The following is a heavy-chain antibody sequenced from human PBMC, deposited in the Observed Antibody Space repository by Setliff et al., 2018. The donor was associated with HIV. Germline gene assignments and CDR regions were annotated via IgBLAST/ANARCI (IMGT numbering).Heavy chain of an antibody. D-gene: IGHD3-10*01. Sequence: PSETLSLTCTVSGDSVNDRSYFWGWIRQPPGKGLEWIGTFYYNGDSRYNPSLKSRVTISVDTSKNQFSLKLSSVTAADTALYFCARATFGCTSSGINYYMDVWGKGTTVTVSS. CDR1: GDSVNDRSYF. CDR3: ARATFGCTSSGINYYMDV. CDR2: FYYNGDS. J-gene: IGHJ6*03. V-gene: IGHV4-39*07.